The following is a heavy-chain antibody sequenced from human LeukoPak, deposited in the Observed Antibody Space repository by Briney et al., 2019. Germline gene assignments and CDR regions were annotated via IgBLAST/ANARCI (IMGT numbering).Heavy chain of an antibody. CDR3: AKDLWDAAVAGPFDY. V-gene: IGHV3-23*01. D-gene: IGHD6-19*01. Sequence: GGSLRLSCAASGFTFNNYAMNWVRQAPGKGLEWVSSISGGGETTYYADSAKGRFTISRDNSQNTLYLQMNSLRAEDTAVYYCAKDLWDAAVAGPFDYWGQGTLVTVSS. CDR2: ISGGGETT. J-gene: IGHJ4*02. CDR1: GFTFNNYA.